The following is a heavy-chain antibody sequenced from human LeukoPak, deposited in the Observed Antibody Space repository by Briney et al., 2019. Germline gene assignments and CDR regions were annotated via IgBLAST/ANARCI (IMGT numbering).Heavy chain of an antibody. D-gene: IGHD3-22*01. CDR1: GLTFDDYV. V-gene: IGHV3-9*01. CDR3: AKDSYYYDSSGYHTPLDY. CDR2: NSWHSGSI. J-gene: IGHJ4*02. Sequence: YLILYFEASGLTFDDYVMHWVRQAPGEGLGWVSVNSWHSGSIGYADSVKGRFTISRDNAKNSLYLQMNSLRAEDTALYYCAKDSYYYDSSGYHTPLDYWGQGTLVTVSS.